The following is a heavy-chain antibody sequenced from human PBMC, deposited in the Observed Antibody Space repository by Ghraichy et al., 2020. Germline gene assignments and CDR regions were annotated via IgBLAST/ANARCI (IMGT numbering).Heavy chain of an antibody. CDR3: ARDFGSSSWYLQQWLAPTGVFDC. CDR1: GFTFSDYW. D-gene: IGHD6-13*01. V-gene: IGHV3-7*01. CDR2: IKQDGSEK. J-gene: IGHJ4*02. Sequence: GGSLRLSCAASGFTFSDYWMSWVRQAPGKGLERVANIKQDGSEKYYVDSVKGRFTISRDNAKNSLYLQMNSLRAEDTAVYYCARDFGSSSWYLQQWLAPTGVFDCWGQGTLVTVSS.